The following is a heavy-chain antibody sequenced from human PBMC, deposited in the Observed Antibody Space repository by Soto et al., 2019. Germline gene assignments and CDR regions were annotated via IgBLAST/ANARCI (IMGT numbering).Heavy chain of an antibody. CDR3: ARLKAVTGAADWFDP. D-gene: IGHD3-10*01. V-gene: IGHV4-39*07. Sequence: LSLTCTVSGGSISSSSYYWGWIRQPPGKGLEWIGSIFYSGSTYYNPSLKSRVTISLDTSKNQFSLKLSSVTAADTAVYYCARLKAVTGAADWFDPWGQGTLVTVSS. J-gene: IGHJ5*02. CDR1: GGSISSSSYY. CDR2: IFYSGST.